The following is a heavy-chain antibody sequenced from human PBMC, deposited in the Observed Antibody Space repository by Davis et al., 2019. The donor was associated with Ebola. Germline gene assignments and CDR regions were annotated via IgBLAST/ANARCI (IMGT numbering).Heavy chain of an antibody. J-gene: IGHJ6*02. V-gene: IGHV3-11*06. CDR2: ISSSSGHT. D-gene: IGHD5-24*01. Sequence: GESLKISCAASGFTFSNYYMSWIRQAPGKGLEWISYISSSSGHTNYADSVKGRFTISRDNAKNSLYLQMNSLRVEDTAMYYCARPEISNYYYGMDVWGQGTMVSVSS. CDR1: GFTFSNYY. CDR3: ARPEISNYYYGMDV.